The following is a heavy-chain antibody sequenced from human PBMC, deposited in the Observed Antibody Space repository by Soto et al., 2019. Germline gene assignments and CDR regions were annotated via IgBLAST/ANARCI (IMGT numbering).Heavy chain of an antibody. V-gene: IGHV4-59*01. CDR1: GGSISSYY. CDR2: IYYSGST. D-gene: IGHD6-6*01. J-gene: IGHJ6*02. CDR3: ARVERSSSSKFRYYYYYGMDV. Sequence: SETLSLTCTVSGGSISSYYWSWIRQPPGKGLEWIGYIYYSGSTNYNPSLKSRGTISVDTSKNQFSLKLSSVTAADTAVYYCARVERSSSSKFRYYYYYGMDVWGQGTTVTVSS.